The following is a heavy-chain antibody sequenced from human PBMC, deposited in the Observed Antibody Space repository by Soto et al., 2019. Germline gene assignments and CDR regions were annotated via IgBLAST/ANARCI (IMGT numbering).Heavy chain of an antibody. CDR1: GFTFSSYA. CDR2: ISGSGGST. Sequence: GGSLRLSCAASGFTFSSYAMSWVRQAPGKGLEWVSAISGSGGSTYYADSVKGRFTISRDNSKNTLYLQMNSLRAEDTAVYYCAKDLGGRRTVLLWFGDYGMDVWGQGTTVTVSS. D-gene: IGHD3-10*01. CDR3: AKDLGGRRTVLLWFGDYGMDV. V-gene: IGHV3-23*01. J-gene: IGHJ6*02.